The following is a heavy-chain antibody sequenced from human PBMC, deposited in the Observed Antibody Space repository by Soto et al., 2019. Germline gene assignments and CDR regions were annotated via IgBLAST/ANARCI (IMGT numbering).Heavy chain of an antibody. CDR1: AYTFTSYD. CDR3: ARGPRNGGVDY. J-gene: IGHJ4*02. CDR2: MNPNNGNT. D-gene: IGHD7-27*01. V-gene: IGHV1-8*01. Sequence: QVQLVQSGAEVKKPGASVKVSCKAAAYTFTSYDINWVRQATGQDFEWMGWMNPNNGNTAYAQKFQGRVTMTRDTAKSTACLEQSSLTSEDTAVYYCARGPRNGGVDYGGQGALVTVSS.